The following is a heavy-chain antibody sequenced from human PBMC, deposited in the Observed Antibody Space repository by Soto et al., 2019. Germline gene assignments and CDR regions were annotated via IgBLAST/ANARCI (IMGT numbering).Heavy chain of an antibody. CDR1: GYTFTSYG. CDR2: ISAYNYNT. J-gene: IGHJ5*02. D-gene: IGHD1-26*01. Sequence: QVQLVQSGAEVKKPGASVKVSCKASGYTFTSYGLSWVRQAPGQGLEWMGRISAYNYNTNYAQKLQGRVTMTTDTSTSTAYMALRSMRSDDTAVDCCARVVGALGHWVDPWCQGTLVTVSS. CDR3: ARVVGALGHWVDP. V-gene: IGHV1-18*01.